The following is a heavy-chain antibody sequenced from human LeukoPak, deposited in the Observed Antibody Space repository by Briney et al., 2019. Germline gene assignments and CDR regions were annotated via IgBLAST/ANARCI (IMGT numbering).Heavy chain of an antibody. CDR1: GYTFTGYY. Sequence: ASVKVSCKASGYTFTGYYMHWVRQAPGQGLEWMGWINPESGGTNYAQKFQGRVTMTRDTSISTAYMELSRLRSDDTAVYYCARMVRGVITNFDYWGQGTLVTVSS. V-gene: IGHV1-2*02. CDR2: INPESGGT. J-gene: IGHJ4*02. D-gene: IGHD3-10*01. CDR3: ARMVRGVITNFDY.